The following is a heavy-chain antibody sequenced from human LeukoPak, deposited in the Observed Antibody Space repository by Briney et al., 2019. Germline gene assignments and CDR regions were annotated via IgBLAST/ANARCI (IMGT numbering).Heavy chain of an antibody. CDR1: GLTVSNNY. CDR3: ARDYSGSYSRFDY. V-gene: IGHV3-66*01. J-gene: IGHJ4*02. Sequence: GGSLRLSCAASGLTVSNNYMSWARQALGKGLEWVSIIYSGDSTSYAASVKGRFTISRDNSKNTLYLQMNSLRAEDTAAYYCARDYSGSYSRFDYWGQATLVTVSS. D-gene: IGHD1-26*01. CDR2: IYSGDST.